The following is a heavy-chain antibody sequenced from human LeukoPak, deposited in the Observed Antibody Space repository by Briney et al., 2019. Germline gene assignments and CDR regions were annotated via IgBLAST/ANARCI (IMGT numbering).Heavy chain of an antibody. J-gene: IGHJ4*02. CDR2: IYTSGST. D-gene: IGHD6-19*01. Sequence: PSQTLSLTCTVSGGSISSGSYYGSWIRQPAGKGLEWIGRIYTSGSTNYNPSLKSRVTMSLDTSKKQFSLKLSSVTAADTAVYFCARATATGWYYFDYWGQGTLVTVSS. CDR1: GGSISSGSYY. CDR3: ARATATGWYYFDY. V-gene: IGHV4-61*02.